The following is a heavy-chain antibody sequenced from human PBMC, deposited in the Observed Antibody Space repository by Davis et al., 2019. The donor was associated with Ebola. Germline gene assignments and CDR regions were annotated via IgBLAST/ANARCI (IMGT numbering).Heavy chain of an antibody. J-gene: IGHJ4*02. CDR2: ISWNSGSI. D-gene: IGHD3-10*01. CDR1: GFTFDDYA. CDR3: AKDSAGITMAHFDY. V-gene: IGHV3-9*01. Sequence: PGGSLRLSCAASGFTFDDYAMHWVRQAPGKGLEWVSGISWNSGSIGYADSVKGRFTISRDNAKNSLYLQMNSLRAEDTALYYCAKDSAGITMAHFDYWGQGTLVTVSS.